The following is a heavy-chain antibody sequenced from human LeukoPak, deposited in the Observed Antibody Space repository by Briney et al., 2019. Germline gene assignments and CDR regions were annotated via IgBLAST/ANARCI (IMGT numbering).Heavy chain of an antibody. CDR2: INTSGSNI. CDR1: GFSFSSYE. D-gene: IGHD5-12*01. CDR3: ARGTTINNFDY. V-gene: IGHV3-48*03. Sequence: GGSLRLSCAGSGFSFSSYEMNWVRQAPGKGLEWVSYINTSGSNIHYAASVKGRFTISRDNAKNSLYLQMNSLREEDTAVYYCARGTTINNFDYWGQGTLVTVSS. J-gene: IGHJ4*02.